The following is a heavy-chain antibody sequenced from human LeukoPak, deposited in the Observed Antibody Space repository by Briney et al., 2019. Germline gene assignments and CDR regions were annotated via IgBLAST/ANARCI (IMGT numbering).Heavy chain of an antibody. Sequence: GGSLRLSCAASGFTFSSYWMSWVRQAPGKGLEWVANIKQDGSEKYYVDSVKGRFTISRDNAKNSLYLQMNSLRAQVTAVYYCERIFGYSSGWYDAFDIWGEGTMVTVSS. V-gene: IGHV3-7*01. D-gene: IGHD6-19*01. J-gene: IGHJ3*02. CDR2: IKQDGSEK. CDR1: GFTFSSYW. CDR3: ERIFGYSSGWYDAFDI.